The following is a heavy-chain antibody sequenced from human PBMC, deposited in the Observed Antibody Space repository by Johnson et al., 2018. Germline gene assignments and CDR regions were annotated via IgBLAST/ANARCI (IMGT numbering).Heavy chain of an antibody. CDR2: IQRKNDAGTT. Sequence: EVQLVETGGGLVKPGGSLRLSCAASGFTFSDAWMTWVRQAPGKGLEWVGHIQRKNDAGTTDYAAPVKGRFTISRDVSKNILYLDINSLKTEETGVYFCVTDAIDFWYGYYPRRDAFDGWGRGTMVTVSS. V-gene: IGHV3-15*07. CDR1: GFTFSDAW. J-gene: IGHJ3*01. CDR3: VTDAIDFWYGYYPRRDAFDG. D-gene: IGHD3/OR15-3a*01.